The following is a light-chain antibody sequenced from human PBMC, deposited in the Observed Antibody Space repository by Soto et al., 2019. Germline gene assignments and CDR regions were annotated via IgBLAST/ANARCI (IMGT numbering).Light chain of an antibody. V-gene: IGKV3-20*01. Sequence: EIVLTQSPGALSLSPGEGATLSCRASQAVISGYLAWYQQKPGPAPRLLMYGVSSRPTGISDRFSGSGSGTEFTLTSTRLEPEDFALYYCQQYGVPPFNFGQGTKLQIK. CDR3: QQYGVPPFN. CDR2: GVS. CDR1: QAVISGY. J-gene: IGKJ2*01.